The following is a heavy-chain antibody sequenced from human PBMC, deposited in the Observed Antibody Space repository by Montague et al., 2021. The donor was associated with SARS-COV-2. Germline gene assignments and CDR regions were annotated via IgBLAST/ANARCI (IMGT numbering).Heavy chain of an antibody. J-gene: IGHJ6*02. CDR1: GFTFSSYA. CDR2: ISYDGSNK. D-gene: IGHD3-10*01. CDR3: ARDREITMVRGAPLYGMDV. Sequence: SLRFSCAASGFTFSSYAMHWVRQAPGKGLEWVAVISYDGSNKYYADSVKGRFTISRDNSKNTLYLQMNSLRAEDTAVYYCARDREITMVRGAPLYGMDVWGQGTTVTVSS. V-gene: IGHV3-30-3*01.